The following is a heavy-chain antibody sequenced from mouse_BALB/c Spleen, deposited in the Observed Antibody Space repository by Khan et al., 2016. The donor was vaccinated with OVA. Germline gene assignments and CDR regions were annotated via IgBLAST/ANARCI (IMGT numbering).Heavy chain of an antibody. CDR1: GFTFSDYY. Sequence: EVQLQESGGCLVKPGGSLKLSCAASGFTFSDYYIYWVRQTPDKRLEWVATISAGGNYTSYLDSVKGRCTISRDNATNDLYPQIISLRSDGTAMYYSTRGGFGTFAYWGQGTLVTVSA. J-gene: IGHJ3*01. CDR2: ISAGGNYT. CDR3: TRGGFGTFAY. V-gene: IGHV5-4*02.